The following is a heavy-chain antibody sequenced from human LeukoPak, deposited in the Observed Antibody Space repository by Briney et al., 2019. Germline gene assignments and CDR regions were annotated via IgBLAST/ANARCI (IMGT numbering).Heavy chain of an antibody. Sequence: SETLSLTCAVSGGSISSGGYSWSWIRQPPGKGLEWIGYIYHSGSTYYNPSLKSRVTISVDRSKNQFSLKLSSVTAADTAVYYCAREATGYYYESSGLFDYWGQGTLVTVSS. V-gene: IGHV4-30-2*01. CDR2: IYHSGST. CDR3: AREATGYYYESSGLFDY. J-gene: IGHJ4*02. CDR1: GGSISSGGYS. D-gene: IGHD3-22*01.